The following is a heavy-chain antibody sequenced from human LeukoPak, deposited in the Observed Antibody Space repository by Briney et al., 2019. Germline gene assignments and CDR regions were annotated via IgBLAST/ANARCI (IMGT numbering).Heavy chain of an antibody. CDR2: INPNSGGT. D-gene: IGHD3-9*01. CDR3: ARGDYDILTGWPY. J-gene: IGHJ4*02. CDR1: GYTFTGYY. V-gene: IGHV1-2*02. Sequence: ASVKVSCKASGYTFTGYYMHWVRQAPGQGLEWMGWINPNSGGTNYAQKFQGRVTMTRDTSINTAYMDLSRLRSDDTAVYYCARGDYDILTGWPYWGQGTLVTVSS.